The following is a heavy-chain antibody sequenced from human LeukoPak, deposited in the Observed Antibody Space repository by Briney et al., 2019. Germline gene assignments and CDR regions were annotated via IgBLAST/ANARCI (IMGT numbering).Heavy chain of an antibody. CDR2: INPSGGST. CDR3: ARDQGLTGYFDY. V-gene: IGHV1-46*01. D-gene: IGHD3-9*01. Sequence: QAPGQGXEWMGIINPSGGSTSYAQKFQGRVTMTRDTSTSTVYMELSSLRSEDTAVYYCARDQGLTGYFDYWGQGTLVTVSS. J-gene: IGHJ4*02.